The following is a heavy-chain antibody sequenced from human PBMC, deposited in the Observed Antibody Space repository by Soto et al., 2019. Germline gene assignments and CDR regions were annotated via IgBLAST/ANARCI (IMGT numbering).Heavy chain of an antibody. J-gene: IGHJ4*02. V-gene: IGHV3-48*02. CDR3: ARDVSLWFGDTSHAVLFDY. Sequence: PGGSLRLSCAASGFTFSSYSMNWVRQAPGKGLEWVSYISSSSSTIYYADSVKGRFTISRDNAKNSLYLQMNSLRDEDTAVYYCARDVSLWFGDTSHAVLFDYWGQGTLVTVSS. CDR1: GFTFSSYS. D-gene: IGHD3-10*01. CDR2: ISSSSSTI.